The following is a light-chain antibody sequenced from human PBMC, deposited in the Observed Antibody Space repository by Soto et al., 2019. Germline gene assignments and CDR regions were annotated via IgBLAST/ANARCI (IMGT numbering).Light chain of an antibody. CDR3: QQRSNWAT. CDR2: DAS. J-gene: IGKJ3*01. V-gene: IGKV3-11*01. CDR1: QSVSRN. Sequence: VLTQSPGTLSLSPGERATLYCRASQSVSRNLAWYQQKPGQAPRLLIYDASNRATGIPARFSGSGSVTDFTLTISSLEPEDFAVYYCQQRSNWATFGPGTKVDI.